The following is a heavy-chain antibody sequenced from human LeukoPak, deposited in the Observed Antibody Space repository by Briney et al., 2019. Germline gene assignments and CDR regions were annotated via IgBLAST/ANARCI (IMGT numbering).Heavy chain of an antibody. CDR3: AEDSSMVTTRAPYYYYYLDV. V-gene: IGHV1-69*13. CDR2: IIPLLGTP. J-gene: IGHJ6*02. CDR1: GGTFTNYA. Sequence: GASVKVSCKASGGTFTNYAFSWVRQAPGQGLEWMGGIIPLLGTPNYAQKFQGRATITADDSTSTAYMELTSLRSEDTAVYYCAEDSSMVTTRAPYYYYYLDVWGQGTTVTVSS. D-gene: IGHD4-17*01.